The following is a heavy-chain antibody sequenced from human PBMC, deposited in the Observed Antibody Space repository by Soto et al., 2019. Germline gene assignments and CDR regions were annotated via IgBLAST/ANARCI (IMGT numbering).Heavy chain of an antibody. CDR3: AKNGQPPYYYYGMDV. J-gene: IGHJ6*02. D-gene: IGHD2-8*01. CDR2: VSGYNGDT. Sequence: QGQLVQSGPEVKKPGASVKVSCKASGYTFSRYGISWVRQAPGQGLEWMGWVSGYNGDTKYAQKVQGRVTMTIDTSXDTAYMELRSLTSDDTAKYSCAKNGQPPYYYYGMDVWGQGTTVTVSS. CDR1: GYTFSRYG. V-gene: IGHV1-18*01.